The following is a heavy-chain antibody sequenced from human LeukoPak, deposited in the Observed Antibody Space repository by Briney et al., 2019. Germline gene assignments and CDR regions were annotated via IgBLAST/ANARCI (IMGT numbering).Heavy chain of an antibody. CDR1: GYTFTSYG. J-gene: IGHJ3*02. CDR3: ARTKSGSYHDAFDI. Sequence: ASVKVSCKASGYTFTSYGISWVRQAPGQGLEWMGWISAYNGNTNYAQKLQGRVTMTTDTSTSTAYMELRSLRSDDTAVYYCARTKSGSYHDAFDIWGQGTMVTVSS. CDR2: ISAYNGNT. D-gene: IGHD1-26*01. V-gene: IGHV1-18*01.